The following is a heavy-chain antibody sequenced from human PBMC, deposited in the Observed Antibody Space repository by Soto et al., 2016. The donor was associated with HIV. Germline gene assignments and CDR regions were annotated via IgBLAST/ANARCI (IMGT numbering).Heavy chain of an antibody. J-gene: IGHJ4*02. CDR3: AREPSPMGHSRGVDY. D-gene: IGHD1-26*01. Sequence: QVDLQESGPGLVKPSQSLSVTCNVSGASIGNGGYYWSWIRQIPGKGLQWMGYINYLGMTYYHPWLKSRISISVDTSKNQFSLLLRSVTVADTATYYCAREPSPMGHSRGVDYWGQGMLVTISS. CDR2: INYLGMT. V-gene: IGHV4-31*02. CDR1: GASIGNGGYY.